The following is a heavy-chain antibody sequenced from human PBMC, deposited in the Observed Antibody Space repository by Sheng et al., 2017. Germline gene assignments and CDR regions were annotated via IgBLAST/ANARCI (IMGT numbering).Heavy chain of an antibody. V-gene: IGHV3-11*04. D-gene: IGHD3-10*01. CDR1: GFTFSDHY. J-gene: IGHJ3*02. CDR2: ISGSGSPI. CDR3: ARVPMVRGVPGSFDI. Sequence: QVQLVESGGGLVKPGGSLRLSCAASGFTFSDHYMTWIRQAPGKGLEWVSYISGSGSPIYYTDSVKGRFIISRDNAKNSLYLQMNSLRAEDTAVYYCARVPMVRGVPGSFDIWGQGTMVTVSS.